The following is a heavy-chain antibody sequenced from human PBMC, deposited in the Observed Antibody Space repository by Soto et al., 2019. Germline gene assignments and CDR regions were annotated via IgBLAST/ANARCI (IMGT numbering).Heavy chain of an antibody. Sequence: GGSLRLSCAASGFTFSNAWMNWVRQAPGKGLEWVGRIKSKTDGGTTDYAAPVKGRFTISRDDSKNTLYLQMNSLKTEDTAVYYCTTEHYYGSGRFQKYWGQGTLVTVSS. D-gene: IGHD3-10*01. J-gene: IGHJ4*02. V-gene: IGHV3-15*07. CDR1: GFTFSNAW. CDR3: TTEHYYGSGRFQKY. CDR2: IKSKTDGGTT.